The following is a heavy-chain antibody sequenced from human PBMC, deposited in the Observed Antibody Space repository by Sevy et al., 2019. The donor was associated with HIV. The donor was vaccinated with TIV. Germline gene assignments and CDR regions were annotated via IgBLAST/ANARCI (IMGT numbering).Heavy chain of an antibody. V-gene: IGHV3-15*01. CDR3: ATAPGTGY. CDR2: IKSNSDGGTT. Sequence: GGFLRLSCAASGFSLETFWIHWVRQAPGKGLEWVGRIKSNSDGGTTDYAAPLEGRFTMSRDDSENKIYLQINNLKIEDTAVYYCATAPGTGYWGQGTLVTVSS. D-gene: IGHD3-10*01. J-gene: IGHJ4*02. CDR1: GFSLETFW.